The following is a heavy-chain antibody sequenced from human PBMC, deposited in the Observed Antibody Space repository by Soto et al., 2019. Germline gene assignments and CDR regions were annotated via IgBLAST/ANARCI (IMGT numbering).Heavy chain of an antibody. Sequence: SVKVSFKASGYTFTGYYMHWVRQAPGQGLEWMGWINPNSGGTNYAQKFQGRVTMTRDTSISTAYMELSRLRSDDTAVYYCARGGTYYDFWSGYSRWFDPWGQGTLVTVSS. D-gene: IGHD3-3*01. CDR3: ARGGTYYDFWSGYSRWFDP. V-gene: IGHV1-2*02. J-gene: IGHJ5*02. CDR2: INPNSGGT. CDR1: GYTFTGYY.